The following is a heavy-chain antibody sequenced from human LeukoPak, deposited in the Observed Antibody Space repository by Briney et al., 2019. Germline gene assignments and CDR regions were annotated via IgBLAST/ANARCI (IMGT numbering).Heavy chain of an antibody. CDR3: AELGITMIGGV. CDR1: GFTFSSYE. CDR2: ISSSGTTT. J-gene: IGHJ6*04. D-gene: IGHD3-10*02. V-gene: IGHV3-48*03. Sequence: GGSLRLSCAASGFTFSSYEMNWVRQAPGKGLEWVSYISSSGTTTFYADSVKGRFTISRDNAKNSLYLQMNSLRAEDTAVYYCAELGITMIGGVWGKGTTVTISS.